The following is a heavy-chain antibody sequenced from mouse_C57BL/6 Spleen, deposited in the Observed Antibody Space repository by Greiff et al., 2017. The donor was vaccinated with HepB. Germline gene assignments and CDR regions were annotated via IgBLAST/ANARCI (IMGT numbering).Heavy chain of an antibody. CDR2: IDPSDSYT. Sequence: QVQLQQPGAELVKPGASVKLSCKASGYTFTSYWMQWVKQRPGQGLEWIGEIDPSDSYTNYNQKFKGKATLTVDTSSSTAYMQLSSLPSEDSAVYYCSGGSRGAYWGQGTLVTVSA. CDR1: GYTFTSYW. CDR3: SGGSRGAY. J-gene: IGHJ3*01. V-gene: IGHV1-50*01.